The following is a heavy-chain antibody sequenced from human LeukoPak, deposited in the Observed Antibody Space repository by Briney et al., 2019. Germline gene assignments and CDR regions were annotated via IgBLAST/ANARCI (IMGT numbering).Heavy chain of an antibody. CDR1: GGSISSSSYY. CDR3: ARDVTAEYDSPTEESDY. D-gene: IGHD3-22*01. V-gene: IGHV4-39*07. J-gene: IGHJ4*02. Sequence: PSETLSLTCTVSGGSISSSSYYWGWIRQPPGKGLEWIGSIYYSGSTYYNPSLKSRVTISVDTSKNQFSLKLSSVTAADTAVYYCARDVTAEYDSPTEESDYWGQGTLVTVSS. CDR2: IYYSGST.